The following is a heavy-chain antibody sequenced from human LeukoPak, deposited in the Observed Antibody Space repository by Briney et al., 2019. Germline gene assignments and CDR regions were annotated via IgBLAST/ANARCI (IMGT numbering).Heavy chain of an antibody. D-gene: IGHD6-13*01. J-gene: IGHJ4*02. V-gene: IGHV3-21*01. CDR3: TSKAAAED. CDR2: ITSGSSHR. Sequence: SGGSLRLSCAASGFIFNSYAMSWVRQAPGKGLEWVSSITSGSSHRYYADSVKGRFTVSRDNAKSSLYLQMNSLRAEDTAVYYCTSKAAAEDWGQGTLVTVSS. CDR1: GFIFNSYA.